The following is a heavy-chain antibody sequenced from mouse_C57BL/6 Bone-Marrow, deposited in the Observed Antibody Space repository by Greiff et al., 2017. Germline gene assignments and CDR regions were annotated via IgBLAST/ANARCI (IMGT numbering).Heavy chain of an antibody. CDR1: GYSITSGYD. CDR3: ARGDYDAVAY. CDR2: ISYSGST. V-gene: IGHV3-1*01. Sequence: EVQLQESGPGLVKPSQSLSLTCSVTGYSITSGYDWHWIRHFPGNKLEWMGYISYSGSTNYNPSLKSRISITHDTSKNHFFLKLNSVTTEDTATYYCARGDYDAVAYWGQGTLVTVSA. D-gene: IGHD2-4*01. J-gene: IGHJ3*01.